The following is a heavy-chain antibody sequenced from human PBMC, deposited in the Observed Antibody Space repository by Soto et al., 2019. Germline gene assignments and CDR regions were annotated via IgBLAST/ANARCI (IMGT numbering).Heavy chain of an antibody. Sequence: PSETLSLTCTVSGGSISSYYWSWIRQPPGKGLEWIGYIYYSGSTNYNPSLKSRVTIALDTLKNQFSLTLSSVAAADTAVYYCARLYSSGWIYYYRMDVSSQGTTVTVS. CDR2: IYYSGST. D-gene: IGHD6-19*01. V-gene: IGHV4-59*01. CDR1: GGSISSYY. J-gene: IGHJ6*02. CDR3: ARLYSSGWIYYYRMDV.